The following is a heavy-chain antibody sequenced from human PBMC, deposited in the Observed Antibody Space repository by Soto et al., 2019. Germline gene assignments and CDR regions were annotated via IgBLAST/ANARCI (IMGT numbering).Heavy chain of an antibody. V-gene: IGHV1-69*02. D-gene: IGHD3-22*01. J-gene: IGHJ4*02. CDR1: GGTFSSYT. CDR3: AIQNYYDSSGGARN. Sequence: QVQLVQSGAEVKKPGSSVKVSCKASGGTFSSYTISWVRQAPGQGLEWMGRIIPILGIANYAQKFQGRVTTTADKSTSTAYMELSSLRSEDTAVYYCAIQNYYDSSGGARNWGQGTLVTVSS. CDR2: IIPILGIA.